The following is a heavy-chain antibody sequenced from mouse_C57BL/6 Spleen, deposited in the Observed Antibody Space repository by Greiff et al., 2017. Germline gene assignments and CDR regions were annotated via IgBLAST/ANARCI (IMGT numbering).Heavy chain of an antibody. Sequence: QVQLQQSGPELVKPGASVKISCKASGYAFSSSWMNWVKQRPGKGLEWIGLIYPGDGDTNYNGKFKGKATLTADKSSSTAYMQLRSLTSEDSAVYFCCTYYNGSCSPYFDVGGTGTTVTVSS. CDR2: IYPGDGDT. CDR1: GYAFSSSW. J-gene: IGHJ1*03. V-gene: IGHV1-82*01. CDR3: CTYYNGSCSPYFDV. D-gene: IGHD1-1*01.